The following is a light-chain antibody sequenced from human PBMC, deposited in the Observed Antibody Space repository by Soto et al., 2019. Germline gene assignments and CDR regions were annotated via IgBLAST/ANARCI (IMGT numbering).Light chain of an antibody. CDR3: ATWDDSLSNYV. J-gene: IGLJ1*01. V-gene: IGLV1-47*01. CDR2: RNS. CDR1: SSNIGSNY. Sequence: QSVLTQPPSASGTPGQRVTISCSGSSSNIGSNYVYWYQHLTGTAPKLLIYRNSQRPSGVPDRLSGSKSGTSASLAISGLRSEDEADYYCATWDDSLSNYVFGTGTKVTVL.